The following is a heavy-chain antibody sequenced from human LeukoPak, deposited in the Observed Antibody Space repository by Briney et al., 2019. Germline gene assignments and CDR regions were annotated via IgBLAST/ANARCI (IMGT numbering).Heavy chain of an antibody. D-gene: IGHD3-9*01. J-gene: IGHJ3*02. Sequence: PLETLSLTCTVSGDSINNYYWTWIRQPPGKGLEWIGRIFNGKSTNYNPSLKSRATISQDTSKNQFSLDLTSVTAADTAVYYCAIRNFGNGFHIWGQGTLVTVCS. CDR3: AIRNFGNGFHI. V-gene: IGHV4-4*07. CDR2: IFNGKST. CDR1: GDSINNYY.